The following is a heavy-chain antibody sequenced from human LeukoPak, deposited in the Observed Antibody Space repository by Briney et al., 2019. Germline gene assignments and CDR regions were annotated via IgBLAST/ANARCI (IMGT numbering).Heavy chain of an antibody. CDR1: GGSISSYY. D-gene: IGHD6-13*01. Sequence: PSETLSLTCTVSGGSISSYYWSWIRQPPGKGLEWIGYIYYSGSTNYNPSLKSRVTISVDTSKNQFSLKLSSVTAADTAVYYCARLEQQLVGGYFDYWGQGTLVTVSS. CDR2: IYYSGST. J-gene: IGHJ4*02. CDR3: ARLEQQLVGGYFDY. V-gene: IGHV4-59*08.